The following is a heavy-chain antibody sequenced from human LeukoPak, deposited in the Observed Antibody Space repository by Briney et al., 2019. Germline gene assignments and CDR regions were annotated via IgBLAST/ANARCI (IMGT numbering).Heavy chain of an antibody. D-gene: IGHD5-12*01. CDR2: ISAYNGDT. V-gene: IGHV1-18*01. J-gene: IGHJ4*02. Sequence: GASVKVSCKASGYTFTANGITWVRQAPGQGLEWMGWISAYNGDTVYAQMFQGRVTMTTDTSTSTAYMEVTNLRSDDTAVYYCVEGGGYDLVYWGQGTLVTVSS. CDR1: GYTFTANG. CDR3: VEGGGYDLVY.